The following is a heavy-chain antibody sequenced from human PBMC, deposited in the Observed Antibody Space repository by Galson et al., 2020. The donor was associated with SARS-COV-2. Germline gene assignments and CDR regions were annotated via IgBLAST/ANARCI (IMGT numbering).Heavy chain of an antibody. V-gene: IGHV3-11*06. J-gene: IGHJ6*02. Sequence: GGSLRLSCAASGFTFSDYYMSWIRQAPGKGLEWVSYISSSSSYTNYADSVKGRFTISRDNAKNSLYLQMNSLRAEDTAVYYCARDYAIAVAVYYGMDVWGQGTTVTVSS. D-gene: IGHD6-19*01. CDR1: GFTFSDYY. CDR2: ISSSSSYT. CDR3: ARDYAIAVAVYYGMDV.